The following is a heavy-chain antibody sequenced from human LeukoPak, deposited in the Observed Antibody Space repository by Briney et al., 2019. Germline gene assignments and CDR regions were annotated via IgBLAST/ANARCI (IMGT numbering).Heavy chain of an antibody. CDR1: GGSISSYY. Sequence: SETLSLTCTVSGGSISSYYWTWIRQPAGKGLEWIGRMYTSGSTNYNPSLKSRVTMSVDTSKNQFSLNLTSVTAADTAVYYCARESQGLRYFDYWGQGTLVTVSS. CDR2: MYTSGST. J-gene: IGHJ4*02. V-gene: IGHV4-4*07. CDR3: ARESQGLRYFDY. D-gene: IGHD3-9*01.